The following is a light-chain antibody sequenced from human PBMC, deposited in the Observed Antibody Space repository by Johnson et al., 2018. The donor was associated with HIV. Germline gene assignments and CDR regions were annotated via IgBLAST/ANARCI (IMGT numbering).Light chain of an antibody. CDR2: DNN. J-gene: IGLJ1*01. CDR3: GTWDSSLSTGGV. V-gene: IGLV1-51*01. Sequence: HSVLTQPPSVSAAPGQKVTISCSGSSSNIGNNYVSWYQQLPGTAPKLLIYDNNKRPSGIPDRFSGSKSGTSATLGITGLPTGDEADYYCGTWDSSLSTGGVFGTGTKVTVL. CDR1: SSNIGNNY.